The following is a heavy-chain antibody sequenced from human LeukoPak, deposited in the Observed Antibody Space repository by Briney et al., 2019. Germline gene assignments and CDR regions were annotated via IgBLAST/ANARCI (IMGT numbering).Heavy chain of an antibody. CDR3: ASWAPVVVVAASDAFDI. CDR1: GFTFSSYS. CDR2: ISSSSSYI. V-gene: IGHV3-21*01. D-gene: IGHD2-15*01. Sequence: PGGSLRLSCAASGFTFSSYSMNWVRQAPGKGLEWVSSISSSSSYIYYADSVKGRFTISRDNAKNSLYLQMNSLRAEDTAVYYCASWAPVVVVAASDAFDIWGQGTMVTVSS. J-gene: IGHJ3*02.